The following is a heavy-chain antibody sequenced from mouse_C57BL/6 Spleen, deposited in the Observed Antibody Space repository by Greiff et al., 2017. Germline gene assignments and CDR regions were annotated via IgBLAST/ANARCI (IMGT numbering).Heavy chain of an antibody. J-gene: IGHJ2*01. CDR1: GFTFSSYG. CDR3: ARRTGDDYFDY. CDR2: ISSGGSYT. Sequence: EVKLMESGGDLVKPGGSLKLSCAASGFTFSSYGLSWVRQTPDKRLEWVATISSGGSYTYYPDSVKGRFTISRDNAKNTLYLQMCSLKSEDTAMYYCARRTGDDYFDYWGQGTTLTVSS. V-gene: IGHV5-6*02.